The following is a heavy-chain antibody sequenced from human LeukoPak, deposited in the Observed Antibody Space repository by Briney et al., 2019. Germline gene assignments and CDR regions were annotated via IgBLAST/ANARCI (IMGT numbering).Heavy chain of an antibody. CDR3: ARSEINDYMRF. Sequence: SETLSLTCTVSGGSISSYYWSWIRQPAGKGLEWIGRIYTSGSTNYNPALKMRVTMSVDTSKNQFSLKMRAVTAADTALYYCARSEINDYMRFWGQGILVPVSS. D-gene: IGHD4-11*01. J-gene: IGHJ4*02. V-gene: IGHV4-4*07. CDR1: GGSISSYY. CDR2: IYTSGST.